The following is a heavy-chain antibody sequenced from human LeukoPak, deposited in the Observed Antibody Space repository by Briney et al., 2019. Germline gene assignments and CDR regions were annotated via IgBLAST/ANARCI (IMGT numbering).Heavy chain of an antibody. Sequence: SQTLSLTCTVSGGSISSGSYYWSWIRQPAGKGLEWIVRIYTSGSTNYNPSLKGRVTISVDTSKNQFSLKLSSVTAADTAVYYCARGNLGIAAAGTLRFDPWGQGTLVTVSS. CDR3: ARGNLGIAAAGTLRFDP. D-gene: IGHD6-13*01. CDR2: IYTSGST. V-gene: IGHV4-61*02. J-gene: IGHJ5*02. CDR1: GGSISSGSYY.